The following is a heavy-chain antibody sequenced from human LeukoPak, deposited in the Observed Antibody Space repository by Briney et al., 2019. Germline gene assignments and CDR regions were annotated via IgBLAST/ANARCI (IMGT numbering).Heavy chain of an antibody. CDR3: AKRYSGSSGLYNFDY. CDR1: GFTFSSYA. J-gene: IGHJ4*02. CDR2: ITGSAGST. V-gene: IGHV3-23*01. D-gene: IGHD1-26*01. Sequence: KTGGSLRLSCAASGFTFSSYAMTWVRQAPGKGLEGVSSITGSAGSTYYADSVKGRFTISRDNSKNTLYLRMNSLRAEDTAVYYCAKRYSGSSGLYNFDYWGQGTLVTVSS.